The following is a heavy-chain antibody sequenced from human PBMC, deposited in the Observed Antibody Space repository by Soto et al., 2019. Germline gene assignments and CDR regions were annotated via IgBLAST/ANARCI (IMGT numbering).Heavy chain of an antibody. CDR3: ARVGYCSNCVCYIFDY. CDR2: INHSGST. Sequence: SETLSLTCAVYGGSFSGYYWSWIRQPPGKGLEWIGEINHSGSTNYNPSLKSRVTISVDTSRNHFSLKLSSVTAADTAVYYCARVGYCSNCVCYIFDYWGQGTLVTVSS. V-gene: IGHV4-34*01. D-gene: IGHD2-8*01. J-gene: IGHJ4*02. CDR1: GGSFSGYY.